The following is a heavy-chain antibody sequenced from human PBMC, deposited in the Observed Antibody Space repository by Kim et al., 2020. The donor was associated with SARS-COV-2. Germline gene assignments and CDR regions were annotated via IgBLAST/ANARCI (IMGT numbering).Heavy chain of an antibody. CDR3: ARGLKGIAMIGVVRPYYYYYMDV. Sequence: SETLSLTCAVYGGSFSGYYWSWIRQPPGKGLEWIGEINHSGSTNYNPSLKSRVTISVDTSKNQFSLKLSSVTAADTAVYYCARGLKGIAMIGVVRPYYYYYMDVWGKGTTVTVSS. CDR1: GGSFSGYY. CDR2: INHSGST. J-gene: IGHJ6*03. V-gene: IGHV4-34*01. D-gene: IGHD3-22*01.